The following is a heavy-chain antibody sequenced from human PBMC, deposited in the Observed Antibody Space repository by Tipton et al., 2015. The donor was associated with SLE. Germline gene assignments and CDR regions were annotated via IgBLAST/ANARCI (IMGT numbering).Heavy chain of an antibody. D-gene: IGHD3-3*01. V-gene: IGHV3-48*03. CDR1: GFAFRSYQ. J-gene: IGHJ4*02. CDR3: ATTKIRTYYDFSLDY. CDR2: ISNSGNTK. Sequence: SLRLSCSASGFAFRSYQMNWVRQAPGKGLEWLSYISNSGNTKYYADSVKGRFTISRDNAENPLFLQMNGLRAEDTALYYCATTKIRTYYDFSLDYWGQGTQVTVSS.